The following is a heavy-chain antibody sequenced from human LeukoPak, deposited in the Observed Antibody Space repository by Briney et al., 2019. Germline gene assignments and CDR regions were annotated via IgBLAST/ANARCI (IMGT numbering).Heavy chain of an antibody. CDR2: ISSSSSYI. J-gene: IGHJ6*02. CDR1: GFTFSSYS. D-gene: IGHD3-9*01. CDR3: ARENDILTGYSSGYGMDV. V-gene: IGHV3-21*01. Sequence: GGSLRLSCAASGFTFSSYSMNWVRQAPGKGLEWVSSISSSSSYIYYADSVKGRFTISRDNAKNSLYLQMNSLRAEDTAVYYCARENDILTGYSSGYGMDVWGQGTTVTVSS.